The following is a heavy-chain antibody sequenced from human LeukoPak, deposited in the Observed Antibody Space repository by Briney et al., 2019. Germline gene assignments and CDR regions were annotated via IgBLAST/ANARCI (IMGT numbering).Heavy chain of an antibody. D-gene: IGHD3-22*01. CDR3: AKDLNKGYYDSSGCGY. CDR1: GFTFSDYS. J-gene: IGHJ4*02. CDR2: IDSSSSTI. V-gene: IGHV3-48*04. Sequence: PGGSLRLSCAASGFTFSDYSMNWVRQAPGKGLEWLSYIDSSSSTIYYADSVKGRFTISRDNAKNSLYLQMNSLRAEDTAVYYCAKDLNKGYYDSSGCGYWGQGTLVTVSS.